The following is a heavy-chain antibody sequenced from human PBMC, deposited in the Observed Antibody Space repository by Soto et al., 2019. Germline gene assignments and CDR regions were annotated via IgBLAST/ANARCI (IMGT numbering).Heavy chain of an antibody. CDR2: VSGRGGRA. CDR3: AKDRSQGAVAGTSDFDS. CDR1: GVPFIGYS. Sequence: GGSLRLSCAASGVPFIGYSMLWVRQAPGKGLDWVSTVSGRGGRAYYADSVKGRFTISRDNSKNALYLLLSSLRAEDTAIYYCAKDRSQGAVAGTSDFDSWGQGIRVTVS. V-gene: IGHV3-23*01. D-gene: IGHD6-19*01. J-gene: IGHJ4*02.